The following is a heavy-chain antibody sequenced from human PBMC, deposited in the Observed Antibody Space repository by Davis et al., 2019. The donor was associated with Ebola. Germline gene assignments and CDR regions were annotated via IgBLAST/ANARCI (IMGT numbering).Heavy chain of an antibody. V-gene: IGHV3-15*01. CDR3: ARAWYQLLSLFAFDI. D-gene: IGHD2-2*01. CDR1: GFTFSNAW. Sequence: GESLKISCAASGFTFSNAWMSWVRQAPGKGLEWVGRIKSKTDGGTTDYAAPVKGRFTISRDNAKNTLYLQMNSLRAEDTAVYYCARAWYQLLSLFAFDIWGQGTMVTVSS. CDR2: IKSKTDGGTT. J-gene: IGHJ3*02.